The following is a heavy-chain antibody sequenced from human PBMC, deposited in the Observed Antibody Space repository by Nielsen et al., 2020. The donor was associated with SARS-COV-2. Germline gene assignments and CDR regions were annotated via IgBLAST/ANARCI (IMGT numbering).Heavy chain of an antibody. CDR2: INSAGSST. J-gene: IGHJ4*02. Sequence: GESLEISCAASGFTFSSYWMHWVRQAQGKGLVWVSRINSAGSSTSYAVSVKGRFTISRDNAKNTLYLQMNSLRSEDTAVYYCARDYDFWSGYPDYFDYWGQGTLVTVSS. CDR3: ARDYDFWSGYPDYFDY. CDR1: GFTFSSYW. V-gene: IGHV3-74*01. D-gene: IGHD3-3*01.